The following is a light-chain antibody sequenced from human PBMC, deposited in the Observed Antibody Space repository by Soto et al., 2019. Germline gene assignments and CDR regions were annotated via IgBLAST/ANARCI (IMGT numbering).Light chain of an antibody. J-gene: IGLJ3*02. CDR2: NNN. CDR3: ATWDDSLNARVV. V-gene: IGLV1-44*01. Sequence: QSVLTQPPSASGTPGQRVTISCSGSRSNIGNNAVSWYQHFPGTAPKLLIYNNNQRPSGVPDRFSGSKSGTSASLAISGLQSEDEADYYCATWDDSLNARVVFGGGTKLTVL. CDR1: RSNIGNNA.